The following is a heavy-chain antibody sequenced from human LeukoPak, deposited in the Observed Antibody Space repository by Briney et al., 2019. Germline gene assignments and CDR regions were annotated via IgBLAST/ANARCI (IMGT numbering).Heavy chain of an antibody. CDR1: GDSGASSGSYW. D-gene: IGHD1-26*01. CDR2: VHSSGST. V-gene: IGHV4-61*01. CDR3: ARSRAFNSGAFDP. J-gene: IGHJ5*02. Sequence: SETLSLTCDVSGDSGASSGSYWSGWFRQPPGKGLEWIGYVHSSGSTKYNSSLGSRVTISMDTSRNQFSLRLNSVTAADTAVYYCARSRAFNSGAFDPWGQGSLVPVSS.